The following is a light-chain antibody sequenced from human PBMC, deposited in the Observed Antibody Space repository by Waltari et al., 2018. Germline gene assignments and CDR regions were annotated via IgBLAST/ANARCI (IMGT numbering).Light chain of an antibody. J-gene: IGKJ4*01. CDR2: DAT. CDR1: QSVTASY. Sequence: EIVLTQSPATLSLSPGEPATLSCGASQSVTASYVAWHQHKPGLAPRLLIYDATDRPPGIPGRFSGSGSGTDFTLTISGVEPEDFAVYYCHQYGRSPLTFGGGTKVEI. V-gene: IGKV3D-20*01. CDR3: HQYGRSPLT.